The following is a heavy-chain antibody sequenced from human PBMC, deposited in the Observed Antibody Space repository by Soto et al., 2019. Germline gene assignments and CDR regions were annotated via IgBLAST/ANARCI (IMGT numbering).Heavy chain of an antibody. CDR1: GFTFSSYS. J-gene: IGHJ4*02. D-gene: IGHD3-22*01. CDR3: ARLXSYDSSGYYCY. V-gene: IGHV3-21*01. CDR2: ISSSSSYI. Sequence: EVQLVESGGGLVKPGGSLRLSCAASGFTFSSYSMNWVRQAPGKGLEWVSSISSSSSYIYYADSVKGRFTISRDNAKNSLYLQMNSLRAEDTAXYYCARLXSYDSSGYYCYWGQGTLVTVSS.